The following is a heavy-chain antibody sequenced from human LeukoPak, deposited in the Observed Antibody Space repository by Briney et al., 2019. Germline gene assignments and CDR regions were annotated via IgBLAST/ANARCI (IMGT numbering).Heavy chain of an antibody. D-gene: IGHD4-17*01. Sequence: GGSPRLSCAASGFTFSSYGMHWVRQAPGKGLEWVAVIWYDGSNKYYADSVKGRFTISRDNSKNTLYLQMNSLRAEDTAVYYCARAPYGDYFLDYWGQGTLVTVSS. V-gene: IGHV3-33*01. CDR3: ARAPYGDYFLDY. CDR1: GFTFSSYG. J-gene: IGHJ4*02. CDR2: IWYDGSNK.